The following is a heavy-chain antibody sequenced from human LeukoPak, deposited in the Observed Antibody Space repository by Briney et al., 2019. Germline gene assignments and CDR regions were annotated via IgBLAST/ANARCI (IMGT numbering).Heavy chain of an antibody. J-gene: IGHJ4*02. Sequence: PGRSLRLSCAASGFTFTDYWMSWVRQAPGKGLEWVANIKQDGSEKYYVDSVKGRFTISRDNAKNSLYLQMNSLRAEDTAVYYCARTIYGSGSYYRWGQGTLVTVSS. CDR1: GFTFTDYW. V-gene: IGHV3-7*01. D-gene: IGHD3-10*01. CDR2: IKQDGSEK. CDR3: ARTIYGSGSYYR.